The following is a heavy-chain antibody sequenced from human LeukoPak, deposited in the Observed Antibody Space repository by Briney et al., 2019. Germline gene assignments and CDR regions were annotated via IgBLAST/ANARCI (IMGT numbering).Heavy chain of an antibody. J-gene: IGHJ4*02. V-gene: IGHV3-30*02. CDR1: GFTFSSYG. Sequence: GGSLRLSCAASGFTFSSYGMHWVRQAPGKGLEWLAFIRYDGSNKYYADSVKGRFTISRDNSKNTLYLQMNSLRAEDTAVYYCAKDAMVRGPPSPDYWGQGTLVTVSS. CDR2: IRYDGSNK. CDR3: AKDAMVRGPPSPDY. D-gene: IGHD3-10*01.